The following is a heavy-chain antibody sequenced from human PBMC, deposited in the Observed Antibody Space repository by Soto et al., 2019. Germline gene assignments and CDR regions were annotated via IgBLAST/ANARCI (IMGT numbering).Heavy chain of an antibody. Sequence: GASVKVSCKASGGTFSSYTISWVRQAPGQGLKWMGRIIPILGIANYAKKFQGRVTITADKSTSTAYMELSSLRSEDTAVNYCARDHSGYEAPFDQWGKGTLVTVPS. D-gene: IGHD5-12*01. V-gene: IGHV1-69*04. CDR3: ARDHSGYEAPFDQ. CDR2: IIPILGIA. J-gene: IGHJ4*02. CDR1: GGTFSSYT.